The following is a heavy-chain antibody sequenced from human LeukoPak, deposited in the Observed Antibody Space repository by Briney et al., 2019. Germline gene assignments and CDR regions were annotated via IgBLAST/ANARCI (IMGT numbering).Heavy chain of an antibody. D-gene: IGHD3-16*01. CDR2: MNPNSGNT. CDR1: GYTFTSYD. V-gene: IGHV1-8*01. Sequence: ASVKVSCKASGYTFTSYDINWVRQATGQGLEWMGWMNPNSGNTGYAQKFQGRVTMTRNTSISTAYMELSSLRSEDTAVYYCARGFQLGELHPSTSIAFDIWGQGTMVTVSS. J-gene: IGHJ3*02. CDR3: ARGFQLGELHPSTSIAFDI.